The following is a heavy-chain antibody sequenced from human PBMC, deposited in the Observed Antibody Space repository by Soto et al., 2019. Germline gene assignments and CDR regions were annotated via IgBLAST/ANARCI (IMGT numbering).Heavy chain of an antibody. D-gene: IGHD1-1*01. CDR3: ARGRYVDY. CDR2: ISAHNGKT. J-gene: IGHJ4*02. V-gene: IGHV1-18*01. CDR1: GYAFTTYG. Sequence: QVHLVQSGAEVKKPGASVKVSCKGSGYAFTTYGITWVRQAPGQGLEWMGWISAHNGKTNYAQKLQGRVTVTRDTSTITAYMELSSLRSDDTAVYYCARGRYVDYWGQGALVTVSS.